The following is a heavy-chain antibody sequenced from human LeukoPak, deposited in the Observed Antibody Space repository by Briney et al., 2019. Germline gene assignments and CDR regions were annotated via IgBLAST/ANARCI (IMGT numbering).Heavy chain of an antibody. Sequence: PSETLSLTCAVYGGSFSGYYWSWIRQPPGKGLEWMGEINHSGSTNYNPSLKSRVTISVDTSTNQFSLKLSSVTAADTAVYYCARGGSGSYYHAFDIWGQGTMVTVSS. V-gene: IGHV4-34*01. J-gene: IGHJ3*02. CDR1: GGSFSGYY. D-gene: IGHD1-26*01. CDR3: ARGGSGSYYHAFDI. CDR2: INHSGST.